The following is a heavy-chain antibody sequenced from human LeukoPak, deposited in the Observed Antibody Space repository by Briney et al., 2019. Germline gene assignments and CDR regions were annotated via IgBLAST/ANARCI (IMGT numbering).Heavy chain of an antibody. CDR2: IYYRGST. V-gene: IGHV4-59*01. Sequence: SETLSLTCTVSGGSISSDYWSWIRQPPGKGLEWIGYIYYRGSTNYNPSLKSRVTISVDTSKNQFSLKLSSVTAADTAVYYCARSSGYSSGHYYSDYWGQGTLVTVSS. J-gene: IGHJ4*02. D-gene: IGHD3-22*01. CDR1: GGSISSDY. CDR3: ARSSGYSSGHYYSDY.